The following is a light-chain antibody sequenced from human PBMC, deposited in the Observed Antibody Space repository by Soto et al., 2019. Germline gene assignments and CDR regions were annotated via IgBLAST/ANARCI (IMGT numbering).Light chain of an antibody. Sequence: QAVVTQPPSASGTPGQRVTISCSESSSNIGSNYVYWYQQLPGTAPKLLIYSNNQRPSGVPDRFSGSKSGTSASLAISGLRSEDEADYYCAAWDDSLSGWVFGGGTKVTVL. V-gene: IGLV1-47*02. CDR2: SNN. J-gene: IGLJ3*02. CDR3: AAWDDSLSGWV. CDR1: SSNIGSNY.